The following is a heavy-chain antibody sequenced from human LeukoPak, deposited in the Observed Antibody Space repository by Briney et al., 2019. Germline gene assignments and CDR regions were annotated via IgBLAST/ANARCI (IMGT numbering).Heavy chain of an antibody. V-gene: IGHV3-21*01. CDR1: GFTFSSYS. J-gene: IGHJ5*02. CDR2: ISSSSSYI. Sequence: GGSLRLSCAASGFTFSSYSMNWVRQAPGKGLEWVSSISSSSSYIYYADSVKRRFTISRDNAKNSLYLQMNSLRAEDTAVYYCARDEEYSSGWYHWFDPWGQGTLVTVSS. CDR3: ARDEEYSSGWYHWFDP. D-gene: IGHD6-19*01.